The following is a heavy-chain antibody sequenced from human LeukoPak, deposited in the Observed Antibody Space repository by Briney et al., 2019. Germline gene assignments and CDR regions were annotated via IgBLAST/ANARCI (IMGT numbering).Heavy chain of an antibody. Sequence: ASVTVSCKASGYTFTGYYMHWVRQAPGQGLEWMGWINPNSGGTNYAQKFQGRVTITADESTSTAYMELSSLRSEDTAVYYCARDNSLRARHYADDAFDIWGQGTMVTVSS. J-gene: IGHJ3*02. CDR1: GYTFTGYY. V-gene: IGHV1-2*02. D-gene: IGHD4-17*01. CDR3: ARDNSLRARHYADDAFDI. CDR2: INPNSGGT.